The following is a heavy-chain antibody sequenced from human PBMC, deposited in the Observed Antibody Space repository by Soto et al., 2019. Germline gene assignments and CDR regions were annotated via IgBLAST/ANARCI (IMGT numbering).Heavy chain of an antibody. D-gene: IGHD1-26*01. Sequence: EVQLVDSGGGLIQPGGSLRLSCAVSGFTVSSNYMSWVRQAPGKGLEWVSVIHSGGNTYYADSVKGRFTISRDTSRNTVYLQMNSLRAEDTSICYCVDGTYVYWGQGTLVTVSS. CDR3: VDGTYVY. CDR2: IHSGGNT. J-gene: IGHJ4*02. V-gene: IGHV3-53*01. CDR1: GFTVSSNY.